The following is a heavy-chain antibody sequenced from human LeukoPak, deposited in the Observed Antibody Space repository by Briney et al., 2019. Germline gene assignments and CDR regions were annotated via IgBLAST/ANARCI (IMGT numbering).Heavy chain of an antibody. D-gene: IGHD4-17*01. CDR2: IYPGDSDT. V-gene: IGHV5-51*01. Sequence: GESLKISCKGAGCSFTSYWIGCVRQMPGKGLEWMGIIYPGDSDTRYSPSFQGQVTISADKSISTAYLQWSSLKASDTAMYYCARYGDQYYFDYWGQGTLVTVSS. CDR3: ARYGDQYYFDY. J-gene: IGHJ4*02. CDR1: GCSFTSYW.